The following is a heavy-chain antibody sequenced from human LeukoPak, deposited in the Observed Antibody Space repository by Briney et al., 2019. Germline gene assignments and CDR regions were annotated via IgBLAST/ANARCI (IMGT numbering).Heavy chain of an antibody. V-gene: IGHV3-30*02. CDR1: GFTFSYFG. D-gene: IGHD2-2*01. CDR2: IRYDGSNE. CDR3: AKIEGKYQLANIPDS. J-gene: IGHJ4*02. Sequence: GGSLRLSCVASGFTFSYFGMHWVRQAPGKGLEWVAFIRYDGSNEYYAESVKGRFTISRDNSKDTLYLQMNSLRVEDTAAYYCAKIEGKYQLANIPDSWGQGTLVTVSS.